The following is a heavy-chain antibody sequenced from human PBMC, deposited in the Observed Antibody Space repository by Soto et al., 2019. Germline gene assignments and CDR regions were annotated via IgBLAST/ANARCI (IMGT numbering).Heavy chain of an antibody. CDR3: ARDIVVVPAAIQEGYYYGMDV. CDR2: ISAYNGNT. V-gene: IGHV1-18*01. J-gene: IGHJ6*02. CDR1: GYTFTSYG. Sequence: QVPLVQSGAEVKKPGASVKVSCKASGYTFTSYGISWVRQAPGQGLEWMGWISAYNGNTNYAQKLQGRVTMTTDTSTSTAYMELRSLRSDDTAVYYCARDIVVVPAAIQEGYYYGMDVWGQGTTVTVSS. D-gene: IGHD2-2*01.